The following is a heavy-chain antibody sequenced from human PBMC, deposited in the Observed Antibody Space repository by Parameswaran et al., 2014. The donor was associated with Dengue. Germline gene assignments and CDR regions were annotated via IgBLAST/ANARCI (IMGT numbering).Heavy chain of an antibody. CDR1: GFAFSPYG. CDR3: ARGLVATFGVVIHGMDV. D-gene: IGHD3-3*01. CDR2: IWYDERNK. J-gene: IGHJ6*02. Sequence: LKISCAASGFAFSPYGMHWVRQAPGKGLEWVAVIWYDERNKYYIDSVKGRFTVSRDNSKNTLYLQMDSLRAEDTGVYYCARGLVATFGVVIHGMDVWGQGTTVTVSS. V-gene: IGHV3-33*01.